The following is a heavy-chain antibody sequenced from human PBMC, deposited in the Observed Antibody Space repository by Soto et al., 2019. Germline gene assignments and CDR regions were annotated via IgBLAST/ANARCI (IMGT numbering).Heavy chain of an antibody. CDR3: ARDFEVTATPSGDY. D-gene: IGHD2-21*02. J-gene: IGHJ4*02. CDR1: GYTFTSYD. CDR2: MNPYSGNT. V-gene: IGHV1-8*01. Sequence: ASVKVSFKASGYTFTSYDINWVRQATGQGLEWIGWMNPYSGNTGYAQKFQGRVTMTRNTSISTAYMEMSSLRSEDTAVYFCARDFEVTATPSGDYWGQGTLVTVSS.